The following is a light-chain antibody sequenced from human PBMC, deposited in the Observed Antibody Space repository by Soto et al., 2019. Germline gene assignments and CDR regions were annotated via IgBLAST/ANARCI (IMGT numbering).Light chain of an antibody. V-gene: IGKV1-5*03. CDR1: QSISSS. J-gene: IGKJ5*01. Sequence: EIQMTQSPSTLSASVGDRVTITCRASQSISSSLAWYQQKPGKAPKLLIYKASSLESAAPSRFSGSGSGTESTLTISSLQPDDFATYYCQQSYSTPRTFGQGTRLENK. CDR2: KAS. CDR3: QQSYSTPRT.